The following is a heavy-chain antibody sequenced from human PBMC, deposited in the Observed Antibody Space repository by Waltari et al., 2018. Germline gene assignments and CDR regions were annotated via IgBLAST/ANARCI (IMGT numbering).Heavy chain of an antibody. CDR3: ARGTFSDSSGYHFGP. V-gene: IGHV4-34*01. CDR1: GGSFSGYY. Sequence: QVQLQQWGAGLLKPSETLSLTCAVYGGSFSGYYSSWTRQPPGKGLEWIGEINHSGSTNYNPSLKSRVTISVDTSKNQFSLKLSSVTAADTAVYYCARGTFSDSSGYHFGPWGQGTLVTVSS. D-gene: IGHD3-22*01. J-gene: IGHJ5*02. CDR2: INHSGST.